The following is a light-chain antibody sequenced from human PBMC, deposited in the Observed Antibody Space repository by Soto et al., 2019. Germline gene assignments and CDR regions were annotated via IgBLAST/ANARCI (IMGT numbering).Light chain of an antibody. CDR2: PAS. CDR1: QSISSY. J-gene: IGKJ1*01. CDR3: QQSYSTPPL. V-gene: IGKV1-39*01. Sequence: DIPMTQSPSSLSASVGDRVTITCRASQSISSYLNWYQQKPGKAPKLLIYPASSLQSGVPSRFSGSGSGTDFTLTISSLQPEDFATYYCQQSYSTPPLFGQGTKVEIK.